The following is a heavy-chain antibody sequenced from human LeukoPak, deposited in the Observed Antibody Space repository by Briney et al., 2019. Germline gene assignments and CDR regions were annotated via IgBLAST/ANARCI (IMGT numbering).Heavy chain of an antibody. CDR2: ISSSSSYI. CDR3: ARELLAFRSGYSDAFDI. CDR1: GFTFSSYS. D-gene: IGHD3-3*01. Sequence: GGSLRLSCAASGFTFSSYSMNWVRQAPGKGLEWVSSISSSSSYIYYADSVKGRFTISRDNAKNSLYLQMNSLRAEDTAVYYCARELLAFRSGYSDAFDIWGQGTMVTVSS. J-gene: IGHJ3*02. V-gene: IGHV3-21*01.